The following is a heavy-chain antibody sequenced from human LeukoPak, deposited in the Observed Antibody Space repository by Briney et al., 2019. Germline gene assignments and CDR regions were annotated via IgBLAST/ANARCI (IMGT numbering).Heavy chain of an antibody. D-gene: IGHD3-10*01. CDR2: INPNSGGT. CDR3: ASPLLYGSGKADAFDI. CDR1: GYTFTGYY. V-gene: IGHV1-2*02. J-gene: IGHJ3*02. Sequence: GASVKVSCKASGYTFTGYYMHWVRQAPGQGLEWMGWINPNSGGTNYAQKFQGRVTMTRDTSISTAYMELSRLRSDDTAVYYCASPLLYGSGKADAFDIWGQGTMVTVSS.